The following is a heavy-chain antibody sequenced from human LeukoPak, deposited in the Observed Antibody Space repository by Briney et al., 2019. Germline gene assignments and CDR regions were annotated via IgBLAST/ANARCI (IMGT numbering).Heavy chain of an antibody. Sequence: GGSLRLSCAASGFTFSSYWMSWVRQAPGKGPEWVANIKQDGSEKYYVDSVKGRFTISRDNAKNSLYLQMNSLRAEDTAVYYCARDRPMYYYDSSGRDYYFDYWGQGTLVTVSS. CDR2: IKQDGSEK. CDR1: GFTFSSYW. V-gene: IGHV3-7*01. D-gene: IGHD3-22*01. J-gene: IGHJ4*02. CDR3: ARDRPMYYYDSSGRDYYFDY.